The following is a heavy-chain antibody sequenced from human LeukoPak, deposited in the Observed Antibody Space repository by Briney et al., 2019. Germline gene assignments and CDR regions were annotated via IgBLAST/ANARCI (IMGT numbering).Heavy chain of an antibody. V-gene: IGHV3-23*01. CDR2: ISGSGGST. J-gene: IGHJ4*02. D-gene: IGHD2-2*01. Sequence: GGSLRLSCAASGFTFSSYAMSWVRQAPGKGLEWVSAISGSGGSTYYADSVKGRFTISRDNSKNTLYLQMNSLRAEDTAVYYCATIVVPRGLGGYWGQGTLVTVSS. CDR1: GFTFSSYA. CDR3: ATIVVPRGLGGY.